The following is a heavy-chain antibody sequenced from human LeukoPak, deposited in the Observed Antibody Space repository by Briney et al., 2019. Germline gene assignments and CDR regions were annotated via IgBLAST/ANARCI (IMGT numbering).Heavy chain of an antibody. Sequence: SETLSLTCTVSGGSIRNYYWSWIRQAPGKGLEWIGYIYYSGNTNYNPSLKSRVTISEDTSKNQFSLKLTSVTAADTAVYYCARVGAAGDYYFDYWGQGTLVTVSS. CDR2: IYYSGNT. V-gene: IGHV4-59*01. CDR3: ARVGAAGDYYFDY. CDR1: GGSIRNYY. D-gene: IGHD6-13*01. J-gene: IGHJ4*02.